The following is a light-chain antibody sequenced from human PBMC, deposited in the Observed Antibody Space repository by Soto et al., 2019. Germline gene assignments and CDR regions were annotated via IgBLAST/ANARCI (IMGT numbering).Light chain of an antibody. Sequence: QSVLTQPRSVSGSPGQSVTISCTGTSSDVGGYNYVSWYQQHPGKAPKPMVYEVNNRPSGVSNRFSGSKSGNTASLTISGLQAEDEADYSCSSYSSSSTHYVFGTGTKVTVL. J-gene: IGLJ1*01. V-gene: IGLV2-14*01. CDR1: SSDVGGYNY. CDR3: SSYSSSSTHYV. CDR2: EVN.